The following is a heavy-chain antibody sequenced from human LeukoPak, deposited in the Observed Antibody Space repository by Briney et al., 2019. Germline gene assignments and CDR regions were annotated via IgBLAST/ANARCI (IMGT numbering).Heavy chain of an antibody. J-gene: IGHJ4*02. D-gene: IGHD3-10*01. Sequence: GGSLRLSCAGSGYTFSTYAMSWVRQAPGKGLEWVSTISGSGAVTYYADSVKGRFTISRDNSKSTMYMQMNSLRGEDTAMYYCAKGDGSGSQPYYFGFWGQGTLVTVSS. CDR2: ISGSGAVT. V-gene: IGHV3-23*01. CDR3: AKGDGSGSQPYYFGF. CDR1: GYTFSTYA.